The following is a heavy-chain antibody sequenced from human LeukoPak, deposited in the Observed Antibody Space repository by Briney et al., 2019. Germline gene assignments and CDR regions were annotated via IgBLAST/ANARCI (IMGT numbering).Heavy chain of an antibody. V-gene: IGHV5-51*01. Sequence: GESLKISCKGSGYSFISYWIGWVRQMPGKGLEWMGIIYPGDSDTRYSPSFQGQVTISADKSISTAYLQWSSLKASDTAMYYCARHLGYCSSTSCYYYGMDVWGQGTTVTVSS. D-gene: IGHD2-2*03. CDR1: GYSFISYW. CDR3: ARHLGYCSSTSCYYYGMDV. J-gene: IGHJ6*02. CDR2: IYPGDSDT.